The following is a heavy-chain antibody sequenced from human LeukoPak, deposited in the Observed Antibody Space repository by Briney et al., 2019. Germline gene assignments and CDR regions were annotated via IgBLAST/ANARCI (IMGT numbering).Heavy chain of an antibody. CDR3: ARAVAFGVYYMDV. J-gene: IGHJ6*03. CDR2: ISSSSSYI. Sequence: GGSLRLSCAASGFTFSSYSMNWVRQAPGKGLEWVSSISSSSSYIYYADSVKGRFTISRDNAKNSLYLQMNSLRAEDTAVYYCARAVAFGVYYMDVWGKGTTVTVSS. CDR1: GFTFSSYS. V-gene: IGHV3-21*01. D-gene: IGHD3-3*01.